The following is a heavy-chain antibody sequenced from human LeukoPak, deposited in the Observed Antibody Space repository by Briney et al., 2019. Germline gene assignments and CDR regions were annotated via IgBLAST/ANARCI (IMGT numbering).Heavy chain of an antibody. J-gene: IGHJ4*02. CDR1: GFTFSSYS. Sequence: PGGSLRLSCAASGFTFSSYSMNWVRQAPGKGLGWVSSISSSSSYIYYADSVKGRFTISRDNAKNSLYLQMNSLRAEDTAVYYCARGGLRSTTGDYWGQGTLVTVSS. CDR2: ISSSSSYI. CDR3: ARGGLRSTTGDY. D-gene: IGHD4-17*01. V-gene: IGHV3-21*01.